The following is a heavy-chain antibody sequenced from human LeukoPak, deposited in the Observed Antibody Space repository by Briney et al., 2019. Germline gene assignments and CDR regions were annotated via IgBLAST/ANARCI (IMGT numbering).Heavy chain of an antibody. J-gene: IGHJ4*02. V-gene: IGHV3-66*01. CDR3: ARESNSGYYLSY. CDR2: IYSGGRT. D-gene: IGHD3-22*01. Sequence: GGSLRLSCAASGFTVSSNYMSWVRQAPGKGLEWVSVIYSGGRTYYADSVEGRFTISRDNSKNTLYLQMNSLRAEDTAVYYCARESNSGYYLSYWGQGTLVTVSS. CDR1: GFTVSSNY.